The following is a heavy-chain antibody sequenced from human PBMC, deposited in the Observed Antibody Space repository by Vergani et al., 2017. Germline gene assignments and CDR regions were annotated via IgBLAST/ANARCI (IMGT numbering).Heavy chain of an antibody. D-gene: IGHD1-7*01. Sequence: QLQLQESGPGLVKPSETLSLTCTVSGGSISSSSYYWGWIRQPPGKGLEWIGSIYYSGSTYYNPSLKSRVTISVDTSKNQFSLKLSSVTAADTAVYYCARPKTTGTPLVAFDIWGQGTMVTVSS. J-gene: IGHJ3*02. V-gene: IGHV4-39*01. CDR3: ARPKTTGTPLVAFDI. CDR2: IYYSGST. CDR1: GGSISSSSYY.